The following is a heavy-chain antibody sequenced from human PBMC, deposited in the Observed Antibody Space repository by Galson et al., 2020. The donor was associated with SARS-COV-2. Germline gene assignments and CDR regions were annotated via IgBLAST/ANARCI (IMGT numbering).Heavy chain of an antibody. CDR1: GFAFSSYS. CDR2: IGSSVRYM. Sequence: GGSLRLSCAASGFAFSSYSWNWVRQAPGKGLEWVSSIGSSVRYMFYADSVKGRFTISRDNAKNLLYLQINSLRAEDTAVYYCASGAVDYDFWNGPRALMDVWGQGTTVIVSS. D-gene: IGHD3-3*01. J-gene: IGHJ6*02. CDR3: ASGAVDYDFWNGPRALMDV. V-gene: IGHV3-21*01.